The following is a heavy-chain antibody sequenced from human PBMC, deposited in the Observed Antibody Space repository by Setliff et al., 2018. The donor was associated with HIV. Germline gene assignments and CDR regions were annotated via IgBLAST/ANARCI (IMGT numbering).Heavy chain of an antibody. V-gene: IGHV1-3*04. J-gene: IGHJ4*02. Sequence: GASVKVSCKVSGYTFTTYSMHWVRQAPGQRLEWMGWLHTGDGRTSYSVKLQGRVTFTRDTSASTAYMELSGLGSEDTAVYYCVRRAAAAEVFDYWGQGTLVTVSS. CDR2: LHTGDGRT. D-gene: IGHD2-2*01. CDR3: VRRAAAAEVFDY. CDR1: GYTFTTYS.